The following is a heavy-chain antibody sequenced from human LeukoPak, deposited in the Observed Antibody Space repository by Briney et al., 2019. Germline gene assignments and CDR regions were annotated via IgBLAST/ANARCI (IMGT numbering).Heavy chain of an antibody. D-gene: IGHD5-18*01. V-gene: IGHV3-15*01. CDR2: IKSKTDGGTT. CDR1: GFTFSSYA. CDR3: TQYTYGFFQY. J-gene: IGHJ4*02. Sequence: SGGSLRLSCAASGFTFSSYAMSWVRQAPGKGLEWVGRIKSKTDGGTTDYAAPVKGRFTISRDDSKNTLYLQMNSLKTEDTAVYYCTQYTYGFFQYWGQGTLVTVSS.